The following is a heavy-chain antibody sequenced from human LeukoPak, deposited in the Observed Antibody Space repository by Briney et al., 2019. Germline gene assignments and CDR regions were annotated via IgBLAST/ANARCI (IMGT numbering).Heavy chain of an antibody. J-gene: IGHJ3*01. D-gene: IGHD2-21*02. CDR2: IKEDGSER. CDR3: ARASLYCGGDCYGL. Sequence: GGSLRLSCVASGFTFYTYWMSWVRQAPGKGLEWVANIKEDGSERYYVDSVKGRFTISRDNAKNSLYLRMNSLRAEDTAVYYCARASLYCGGDCYGLWGQGTMVTVSS. V-gene: IGHV3-7*01. CDR1: GFTFYTYW.